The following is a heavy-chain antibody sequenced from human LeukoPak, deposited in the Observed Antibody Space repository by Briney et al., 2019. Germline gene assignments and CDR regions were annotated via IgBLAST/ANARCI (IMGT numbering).Heavy chain of an antibody. CDR1: GFTFSSYG. CDR2: IRYDGSNK. Sequence: GGSLRLSCAASGFTFSSYGMHWVRQAPGKGLEWVAFIRYDGSNKYYADSVKGRFTISRDNPKNTLYLQMNSLRAEDTAVYYCAKEIWPTVTISGRTYFDYWGQGTLVTVSS. J-gene: IGHJ4*02. D-gene: IGHD4-17*01. V-gene: IGHV3-30*02. CDR3: AKEIWPTVTISGRTYFDY.